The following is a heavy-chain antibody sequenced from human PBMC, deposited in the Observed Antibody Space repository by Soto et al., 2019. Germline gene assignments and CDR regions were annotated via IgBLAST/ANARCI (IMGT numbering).Heavy chain of an antibody. J-gene: IGHJ6*02. V-gene: IGHV3-48*03. CDR2: ISSSGFSI. Sequence: GGSLRLSCAASGFNFSTYEMNWVRQAPGKGLEWVSYISSSGFSIYYADSVKGRFTISRDNAKNSLYLQMNSLRADDTAVYYCARDRCTSTSCYYYYYYGLDVWGQGTTVTVSS. CDR1: GFNFSTYE. D-gene: IGHD2-2*01. CDR3: ARDRCTSTSCYYYYYYGLDV.